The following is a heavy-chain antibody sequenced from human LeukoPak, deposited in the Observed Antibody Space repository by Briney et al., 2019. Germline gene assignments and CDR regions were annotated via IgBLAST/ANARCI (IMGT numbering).Heavy chain of an antibody. CDR2: ISISGSKT. CDR3: ANKEVVYYYYGMDV. V-gene: IGHV3-23*01. Sequence: PGGSLRLSCAASEFDFSSHAMTWVRQAPGKGLEWVSAISISGSKTYYADSVKGRFTISRDNSKNTLYLQMNSLRAEDTAVYYCANKEVVYYYYGMDVWGQGTTVTVSS. D-gene: IGHD2-15*01. J-gene: IGHJ6*02. CDR1: EFDFSSHA.